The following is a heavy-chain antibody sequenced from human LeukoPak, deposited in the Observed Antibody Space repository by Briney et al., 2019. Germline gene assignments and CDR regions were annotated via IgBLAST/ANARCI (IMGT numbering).Heavy chain of an antibody. CDR1: GGSFSGYY. J-gene: IGHJ3*02. CDR3: ARGDGAAAGTNAFDI. CDR2: INHSGST. D-gene: IGHD6-13*01. Sequence: SETLSLTCAVYGGSFSGYYWSWIRQPPGKGLEWIGEINHSGSTNYNPSLKSRVTISVDTSKNQFSLKLSSVTAADMAVYYCARGDGAAAGTNAFDIWGQGTMVTVSS. V-gene: IGHV4-34*01.